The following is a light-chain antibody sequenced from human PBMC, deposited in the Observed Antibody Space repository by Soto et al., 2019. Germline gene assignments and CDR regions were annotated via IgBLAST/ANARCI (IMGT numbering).Light chain of an antibody. V-gene: IGKV3-20*01. CDR2: GGS. CDR3: ETYGRANET. CDR1: QRVSSKY. J-gene: IGKJ2*01. Sequence: EIVLAQSPGTLSLSPGERATLSCRASQRVSSKYLAWYQQMPGQAHRPLIYGGSSMATGIPDRCSSSGSGIDFTVTISRMVPEDLAVYYCETYGRANETLGQGTQLEIK.